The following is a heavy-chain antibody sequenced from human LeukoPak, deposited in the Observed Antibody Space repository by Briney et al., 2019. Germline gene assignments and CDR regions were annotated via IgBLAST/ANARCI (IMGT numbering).Heavy chain of an antibody. Sequence: GGSLRLSCAVSGFTFSSSVMNWVRQSPGKGLEWVSTLTGSGDNTHYADSVKGRFTISRDNSKNTLYLQMNSLRADDTALYYCAKSSIGSSIWLLDYRGQGTLVTVSS. J-gene: IGHJ4*02. D-gene: IGHD6-13*01. CDR1: GFTFSSSV. V-gene: IGHV3-23*01. CDR3: AKSSIGSSIWLLDY. CDR2: LTGSGDNT.